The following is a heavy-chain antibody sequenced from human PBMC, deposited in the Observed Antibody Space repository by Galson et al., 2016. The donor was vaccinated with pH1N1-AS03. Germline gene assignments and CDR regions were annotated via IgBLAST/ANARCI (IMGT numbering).Heavy chain of an antibody. J-gene: IGHJ4*02. CDR1: GFTFNTYW. Sequence: SLRLSCAASGFTFNTYWMSWVRQAPGKGLEWVANIKQDGSEKYYVDSVKGRFTISRDNAKNSLFPQMNSLRVEDTAVYYCVTDGTFGSTIEHWGQGTLVTVSS. V-gene: IGHV3-7*01. CDR2: IKQDGSEK. CDR3: VTDGTFGSTIEH. D-gene: IGHD2-15*01.